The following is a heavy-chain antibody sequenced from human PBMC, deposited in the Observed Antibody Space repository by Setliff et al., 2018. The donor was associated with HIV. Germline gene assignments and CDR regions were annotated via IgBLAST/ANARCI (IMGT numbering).Heavy chain of an antibody. Sequence: ASVKVSCKASGYTFNDYGISWVRQTPGHGLEWMGWISGHNGYTNYAQKVQDRVTMTTDTSTSTAYMELRGLRSDDTAVYYCARDRSSTGDYNEEHLFEYWGQGTLVTVSS. CDR2: ISGHNGYT. CDR1: GYTFNDYG. J-gene: IGHJ4*02. D-gene: IGHD3-22*01. CDR3: ARDRSSTGDYNEEHLFEY. V-gene: IGHV1-18*01.